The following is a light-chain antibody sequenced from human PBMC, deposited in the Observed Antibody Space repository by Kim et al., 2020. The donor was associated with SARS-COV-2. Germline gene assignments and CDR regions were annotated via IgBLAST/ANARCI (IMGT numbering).Light chain of an antibody. CDR2: GAS. CDR3: QQYGSSPYT. Sequence: EIVLTQSPGTLSLSPGERATLSCRASQSVSSSYLAWYQQKPGQAPRLLIYGASSRATGIPDGLSGSGSGTDFTLTISRLEPEDFAVYYCQQYGSSPYTFGQGTKLEI. J-gene: IGKJ2*01. V-gene: IGKV3-20*01. CDR1: QSVSSSY.